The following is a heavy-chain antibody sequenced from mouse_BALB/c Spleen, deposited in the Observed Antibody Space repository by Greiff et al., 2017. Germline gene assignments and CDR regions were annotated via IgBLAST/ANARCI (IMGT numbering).Heavy chain of an antibody. CDR2: IAPGSGST. Sequence: DLVNPGASVKLSCKASGYTFTSYWINWIKQRPGQGLEWIGRIAPGSGSTYYNEMFKGKATLTVDTSSSTAYIQLSSLSSEDSAVYFCARGIYYGLWGQGTTLTVSS. CDR3: ARGIYYGL. D-gene: IGHD1-2*01. J-gene: IGHJ2*01. CDR1: GYTFTSYW. V-gene: IGHV1S41*01.